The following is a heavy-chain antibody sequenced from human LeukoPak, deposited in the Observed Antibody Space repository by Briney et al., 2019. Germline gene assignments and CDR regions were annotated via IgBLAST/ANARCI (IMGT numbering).Heavy chain of an antibody. CDR3: ARVSLWGFGTTYYFDY. CDR2: ISAYNGNT. V-gene: IGHV1-18*04. Sequence: ASVKVSCKASGYTFTSYGISWVRQAPGQGLEWMGWISAYNGNTNYAQKLQGRATMTTDTSTSTAYMGLRSLRSDDTAVYYCARVSLWGFGTTYYFDYWGQGTLVTVSS. J-gene: IGHJ4*02. CDR1: GYTFTSYG. D-gene: IGHD3-10*01.